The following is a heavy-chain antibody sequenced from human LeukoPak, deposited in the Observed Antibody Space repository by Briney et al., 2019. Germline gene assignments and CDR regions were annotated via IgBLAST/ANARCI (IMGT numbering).Heavy chain of an antibody. J-gene: IGHJ4*02. CDR3: ARGPRWELLGY. CDR2: IYYSGST. CDR1: GGSMSSYY. Sequence: SETLSLTCTVSGGSMSSYYWSWIRQSPGKGLEWIGYIYYSGSTNYNPSLKSRVTISVDTSKNQFSLKLSSVTAVDTAVYYCARGPRWELLGYWGQGTLVTVSS. D-gene: IGHD1-26*01. V-gene: IGHV4-59*01.